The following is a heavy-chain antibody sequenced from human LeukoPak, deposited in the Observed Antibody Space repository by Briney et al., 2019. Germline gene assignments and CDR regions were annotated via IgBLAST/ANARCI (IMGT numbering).Heavy chain of an antibody. Sequence: PGGSLRLSCAASGFTFSSYWMHWVRQAPGKGLVWVSRINTDGSSTSYADSVKGRFTISGDNAKNTLYLQMNSLRAEDTAVYYCARVEVLRFLEWPFDYWGQGTLVTVSS. CDR2: INTDGSST. V-gene: IGHV3-74*01. J-gene: IGHJ4*02. D-gene: IGHD3-3*01. CDR3: ARVEVLRFLEWPFDY. CDR1: GFTFSSYW.